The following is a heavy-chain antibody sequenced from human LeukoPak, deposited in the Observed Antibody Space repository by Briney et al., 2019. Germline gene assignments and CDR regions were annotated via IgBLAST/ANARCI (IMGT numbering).Heavy chain of an antibody. CDR3: ARGLARSGGMDV. J-gene: IGHJ6*02. Sequence: GGSLRLSCAASGLTVSSNYMSWVRQAPGKGLEWVSVIYSGGSTYYAGSVKGRFTISRDNSKNTLYLQMNSLRAEDTAVYYCARGLARSGGMDVWGQGTTVTVSS. V-gene: IGHV3-66*02. CDR2: IYSGGST. CDR1: GLTVSSNY. D-gene: IGHD3-10*01.